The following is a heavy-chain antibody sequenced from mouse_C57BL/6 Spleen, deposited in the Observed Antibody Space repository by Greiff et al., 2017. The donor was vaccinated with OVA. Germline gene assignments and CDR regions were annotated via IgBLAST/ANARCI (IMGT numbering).Heavy chain of an antibody. CDR1: GFTFSDYY. V-gene: IGHV5-16*01. Sequence: EVKLVESEGGLVQPGSSMKLSCTASGFTFSDYYMAWVRQVPDKGLEWVANINYDGSSTYYLDSLKSRFIISRDNAKNILYLQMSSLKSEDTATYYCARDGKGGFDVWGTGTTVTVSS. CDR3: ARDGKGGFDV. D-gene: IGHD2-1*01. J-gene: IGHJ1*03. CDR2: INYDGSST.